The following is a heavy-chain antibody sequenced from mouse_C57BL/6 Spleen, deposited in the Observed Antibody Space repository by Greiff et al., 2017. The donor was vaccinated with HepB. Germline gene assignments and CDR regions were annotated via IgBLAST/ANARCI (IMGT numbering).Heavy chain of an antibody. V-gene: IGHV5-9*01. J-gene: IGHJ2*01. CDR2: ISGGGGNT. Sequence: EVNVVESGGGLVKPGGSLKLSCAASGFTFSSYTMSWVRQTPEKRLEWVATISGGGGNTYYPDSVKGRFTISRDNAKNTLYLQMSSMRSEDTALYYCARRSYDSNPFYFDGGGQGTTLTVSS. D-gene: IGHD2-5*01. CDR3: ARRSYDSNPFYFDG. CDR1: GFTFSSYT.